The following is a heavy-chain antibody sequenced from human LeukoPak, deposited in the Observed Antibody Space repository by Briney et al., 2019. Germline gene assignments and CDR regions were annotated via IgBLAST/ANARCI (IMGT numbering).Heavy chain of an antibody. CDR3: ARDVGFRMVRGVMSDY. V-gene: IGHV4-38-2*02. CDR1: GYSISSGYY. Sequence: PSETLSLTCTVSGYSISSGYYWGWIRQPPGKGLEWIGSIYHSGSTYYNPSLKSRVTISVDTSKNQFSLKLSSVTAADTAVYYCARDVGFRMVRGVMSDYWGQGTLVTVSS. J-gene: IGHJ4*02. D-gene: IGHD3-10*01. CDR2: IYHSGST.